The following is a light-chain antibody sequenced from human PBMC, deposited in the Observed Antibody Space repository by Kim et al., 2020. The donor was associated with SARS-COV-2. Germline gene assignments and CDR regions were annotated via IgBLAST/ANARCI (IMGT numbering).Light chain of an antibody. CDR3: QQCYSTPPS. J-gene: IGKJ2*03. CDR2: WAS. Sequence: STLNCKSSQTVLYNSNNRNSLAWYQQKPGQAPKLLIYWASIRESGVSDRFSGGGSEADFTLTISSLQAEDVAVYYCQQCYSTPPSFGQGTKLEI. CDR1: QTVLYNSNNRNS. V-gene: IGKV4-1*01.